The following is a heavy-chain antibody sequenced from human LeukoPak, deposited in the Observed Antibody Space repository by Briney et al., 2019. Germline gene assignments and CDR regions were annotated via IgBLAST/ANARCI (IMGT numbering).Heavy chain of an antibody. Sequence: SVKVSCKASGGTFSTYAINWVRQAPGQGLEWMGGIIPIFGTANYAQKFQGRVTITADESTSTAYMELSSLRSEDTAVYYCARDGNYYDSSGYYRFDYWGQGTLVTVSS. CDR2: IIPIFGTA. CDR3: ARDGNYYDSSGYYRFDY. D-gene: IGHD3-22*01. V-gene: IGHV1-69*13. J-gene: IGHJ4*02. CDR1: GGTFSTYA.